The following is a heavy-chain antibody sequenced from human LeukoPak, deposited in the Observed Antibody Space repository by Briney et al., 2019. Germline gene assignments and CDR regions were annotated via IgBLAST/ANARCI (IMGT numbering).Heavy chain of an antibody. V-gene: IGHV1-69*06. CDR3: ARGGTTGTTKSRFDP. CDR1: GGTFSSYA. J-gene: IGHJ5*02. Sequence: SVKVSCKASGGTFSSYAIGWVRQAPGQGPEWMGGIIPIFGTANYAQKFQGRVTITADKSTSTAYMELSSLRSEDTAVYYCARGGTTGTTKSRFDPWGQGTLVTVSS. D-gene: IGHD1-1*01. CDR2: IIPIFGTA.